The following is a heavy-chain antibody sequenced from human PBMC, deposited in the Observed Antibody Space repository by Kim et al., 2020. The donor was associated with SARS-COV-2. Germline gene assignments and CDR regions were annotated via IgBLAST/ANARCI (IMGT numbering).Heavy chain of an antibody. D-gene: IGHD3-10*01. CDR2: I. Sequence: IYYAGSVKGRFTISRDIAKNSLYLPMNSLRDEDTAVYYCARVVSSLACDYWGQGTLVTVSS. J-gene: IGHJ4*02. V-gene: IGHV3-48*02. CDR3: ARVVSSLACDY.